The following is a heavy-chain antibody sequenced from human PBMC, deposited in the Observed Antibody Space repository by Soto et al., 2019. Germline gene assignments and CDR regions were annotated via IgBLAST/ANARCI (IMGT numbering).Heavy chain of an antibody. CDR3: ARLSNGYEDY. CDR1: GGSISSNY. J-gene: IGHJ4*02. D-gene: IGHD5-12*01. CDR2: IYYSGST. V-gene: IGHV4-59*08. Sequence: SETLSLTCTVSGGSISSNYWSWIRQPPGKGLEWIGYIYYSGSTNYNPSLKSRVTISVDTSKNQFSLRLSSVTAADTAVYYCARLSNGYEDYWGQGTLVTVS.